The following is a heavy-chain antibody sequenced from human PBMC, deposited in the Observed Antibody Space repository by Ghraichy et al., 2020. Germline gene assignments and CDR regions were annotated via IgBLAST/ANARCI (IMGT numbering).Heavy chain of an antibody. J-gene: IGHJ4*02. CDR3: VGEIRNSCRFDY. CDR2: IFYSGTT. Sequence: SETLSLTCTVSGGSISTYDWSWVRQSPGKGLEWIGYIFYSGTTIYNPSLNSRVTISTDTSKNQFSLRVTSVTSADTAVYYCVGEIRNSCRFDYWGQGTLVTVSS. D-gene: IGHD3-16*01. V-gene: IGHV4-59*08. CDR1: GGSISTYD.